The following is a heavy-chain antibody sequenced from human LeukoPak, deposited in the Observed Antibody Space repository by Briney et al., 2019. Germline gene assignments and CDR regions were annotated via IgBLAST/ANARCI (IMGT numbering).Heavy chain of an antibody. D-gene: IGHD1-1*01. V-gene: IGHV4-59*01. CDR2: IYHRGDT. J-gene: IGHJ5*02. CDR1: GGSIGSNY. CDR3: ARGWNKDWFDP. Sequence: SETLSLTCSVSGGSIGSNYWTWIRQPPGKGLEWIGYIYHRGDTNYNPSLKSRVTISVDTSKNQFSLQLSSLTAADTAVYYCARGWNKDWFDPWGQGTLVTVSS.